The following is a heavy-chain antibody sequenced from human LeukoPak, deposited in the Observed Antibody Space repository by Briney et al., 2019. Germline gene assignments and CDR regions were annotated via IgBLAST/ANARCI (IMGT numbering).Heavy chain of an antibody. V-gene: IGHV3-9*01. Sequence: GGSLRLSCAASGFTFSSYAMSWVRQAPGKGLEWVSGISWNSGSIGYADSVKGRFTISRDNAKNSLYLQMNSLRAEDTALYYCAKDMSHYGSGSYDYWGQGTLVTVSS. CDR3: AKDMSHYGSGSYDY. D-gene: IGHD3-10*01. J-gene: IGHJ4*02. CDR2: ISWNSGSI. CDR1: GFTFSSYA.